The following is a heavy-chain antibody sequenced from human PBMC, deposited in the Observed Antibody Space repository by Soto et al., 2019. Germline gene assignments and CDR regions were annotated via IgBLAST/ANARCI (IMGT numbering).Heavy chain of an antibody. CDR3: AKDRVVVAATPYYFDY. J-gene: IGHJ4*02. D-gene: IGHD2-15*01. V-gene: IGHV5-51*01. CDR1: GYSFTSYW. CDR2: IYPGDSDT. Sequence: PGESLKISCKGSGYSFTSYWIGWVRQMPGKGLEWMGIIYPGDSDTRYSPSFQGQVTISADKSISTAYLQWSSLRAEDTAVYYCAKDRVVVAATPYYFDYWGQRTLVTVSS.